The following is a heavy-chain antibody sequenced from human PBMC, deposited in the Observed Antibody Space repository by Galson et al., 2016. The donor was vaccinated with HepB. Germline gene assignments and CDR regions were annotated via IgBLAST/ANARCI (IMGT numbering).Heavy chain of an antibody. Sequence: SLRLSCAASGFSLSVSAVHWVRQAPGKGLEWVSSISSGSSYIYYADSVKGRFTISRDNVKKSLYLQMNSLRPEDTAVYYCARVREQQLLDAFDIWGQGTMVTVAS. V-gene: IGHV3-21*01. CDR3: ARVREQQLLDAFDI. CDR1: GFSLSVSA. CDR2: ISSGSSYI. J-gene: IGHJ3*02. D-gene: IGHD6-13*01.